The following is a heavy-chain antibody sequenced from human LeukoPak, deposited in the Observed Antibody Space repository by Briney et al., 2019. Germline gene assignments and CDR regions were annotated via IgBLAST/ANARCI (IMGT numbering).Heavy chain of an antibody. J-gene: IGHJ5*02. D-gene: IGHD1-14*01. CDR1: GGSISSSSYY. Sequence: SETLSLTCTVSGGSISSSSYYWGWIRQPPGTGPEWIGSIYYSGSTYYNPSLKSRVTISVDTSKNQFSLKLSSVTAADTAVYYCATTWAYTGWFDPWGQGTLVTVSS. V-gene: IGHV4-39*01. CDR3: ATTWAYTGWFDP. CDR2: IYYSGST.